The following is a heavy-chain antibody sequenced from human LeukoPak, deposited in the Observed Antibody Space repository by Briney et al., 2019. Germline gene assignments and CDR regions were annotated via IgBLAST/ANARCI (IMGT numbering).Heavy chain of an antibody. V-gene: IGHV3-30*18. CDR1: GFTFSNAW. J-gene: IGHJ3*02. CDR2: ISYDGSNK. Sequence: GGSLRLSCAASGFTFSNAWMSWVRQAPGKGLEWVAVISYDGSNKYYADSVKGRFTISRDNSKNTLFLQMNSLRAEDTAVYYCAKDIKQWLVMIYEGAFDIWGQGTMVTVSS. D-gene: IGHD6-19*01. CDR3: AKDIKQWLVMIYEGAFDI.